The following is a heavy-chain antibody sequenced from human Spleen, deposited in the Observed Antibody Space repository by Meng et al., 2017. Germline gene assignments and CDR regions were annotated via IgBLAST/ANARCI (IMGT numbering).Heavy chain of an antibody. D-gene: IGHD4-11*01. CDR2: INHSGST. CDR1: GGSFSDYY. CDR3: ARGPTTMAHDFDY. V-gene: IGHV4-34*01. J-gene: IGHJ4*02. Sequence: GQLQQWGAGLLNPLETLSLPCVVSGGSFSDYYWSWIRQPPGKGLEWIGEINHSGSTNYNPSLESRATISVDTSQNNLSLKLSSVTAADSAVYYCARGPTTMAHDFDYWGQGTLVTVSS.